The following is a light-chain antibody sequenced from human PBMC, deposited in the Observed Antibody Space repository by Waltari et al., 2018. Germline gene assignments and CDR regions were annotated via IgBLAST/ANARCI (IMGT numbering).Light chain of an antibody. CDR1: QTVLYSSNNKNY. CDR3: QQYYSPLWT. V-gene: IGKV4-1*01. J-gene: IGKJ1*01. Sequence: DIVMTQSPDSLAVSLGERATINCKSSQTVLYSSNNKNYLGLYQQKPGQPPKLLVYWASTRESGVPDRFSGSGSGTDFTLTISSLQAEDVAVYYCQQYYSPLWTFGQGTKVEIK. CDR2: WAS.